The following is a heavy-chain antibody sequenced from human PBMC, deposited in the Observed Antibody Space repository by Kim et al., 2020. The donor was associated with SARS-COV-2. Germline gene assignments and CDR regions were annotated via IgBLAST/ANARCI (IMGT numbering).Heavy chain of an antibody. V-gene: IGHV3-30*18. J-gene: IGHJ5*02. D-gene: IGHD5-18*01. CDR3: AKDLAGVQLWLSGFDP. CDR1: GFTFSSYG. CDR2: LSYDGSNK. Sequence: GGSLRLSCAASGFTFSSYGMHWVRQAPGKGLEWVAVLSYDGSNKFYADSVKGRFTISRENSKNTLYLQMNSLRAEDTAVYYCAKDLAGVQLWLSGFDPWGQGTLVSVSS.